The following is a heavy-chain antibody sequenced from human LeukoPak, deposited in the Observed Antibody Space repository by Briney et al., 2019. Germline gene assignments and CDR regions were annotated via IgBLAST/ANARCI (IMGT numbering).Heavy chain of an antibody. CDR3: AKGDYYGSGTFNL. V-gene: IGHV3-30*18. Sequence: GRSLRLSCAASGFTFSSYGMHWVRQAPGKGLEWLAVISYDERNKYYVDSVKGRFTITRDNSKNTLYLQMNSLRAEDTAVYYCAKGDYYGSGTFNLWGQGTLVTVSS. CDR1: GFTFSSYG. D-gene: IGHD3-10*01. J-gene: IGHJ4*02. CDR2: ISYDERNK.